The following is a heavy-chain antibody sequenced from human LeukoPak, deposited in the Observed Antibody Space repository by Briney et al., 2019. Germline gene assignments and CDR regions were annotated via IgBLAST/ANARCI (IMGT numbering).Heavy chain of an antibody. V-gene: IGHV4-4*09. J-gene: IGHJ6*03. Sequence: SETLSLTCTVSGGSVRSYYWTWIRQPPGKGLEWIGYIYTSGGTNYNPSLSSRVTISVDTSKNQFSLILSSMTAADTAVYYCARRHHYYYYMDVWGKGTTVTVSS. CDR2: IYTSGGT. CDR3: ARRHHYYYYMDV. CDR1: GGSVRSYY.